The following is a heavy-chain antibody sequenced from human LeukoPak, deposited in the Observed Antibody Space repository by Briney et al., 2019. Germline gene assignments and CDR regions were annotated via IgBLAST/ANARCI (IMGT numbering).Heavy chain of an antibody. V-gene: IGHV4-4*09. CDR1: GGPISSYY. D-gene: IGHD3-10*01. J-gene: IGHJ6*03. CDR3: ARGIWFGELGYYYYMDV. Sequence: PSETLSLTCTVSGGPISSYYWSWIRQPPGKGLEWIGYIYTSGSTNYNPSLKSRVTISVDTSKNQFSLKLSSVTAADTAVYYCARGIWFGELGYYYYMDVWGKGTTVTVSS. CDR2: IYTSGST.